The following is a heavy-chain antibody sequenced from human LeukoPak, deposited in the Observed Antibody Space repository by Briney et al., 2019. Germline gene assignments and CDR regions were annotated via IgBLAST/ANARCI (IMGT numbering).Heavy chain of an antibody. CDR3: ANPNGSSSFDY. V-gene: IGHV3-30*02. D-gene: IGHD6-6*01. J-gene: IGHJ4*02. CDR2: IWYDGSNK. CDR1: GFTFSSYG. Sequence: GGSLRLSCAASGFTFSSYGMHWVRQAPGKGLEWVAVIWYDGSNKYYADSVKGRFTISRDNSKNTLYLQMNSLRAEDTAVYYCANPNGSSSFDYWGQGTLVTVSS.